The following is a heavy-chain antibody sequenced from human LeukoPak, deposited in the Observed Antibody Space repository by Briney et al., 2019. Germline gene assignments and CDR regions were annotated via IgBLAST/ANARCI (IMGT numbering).Heavy chain of an antibody. CDR3: ARGRITVVRGIISNYFDY. CDR2: IKQDGSEK. CDR1: GFTFSSNW. V-gene: IGHV3-7*01. Sequence: GGSLRLSCAASGFTFSSNWMSWVRQAPGKGLEWVANIKQDGSEKNYVDSVKGRFTISRDNAKNSLYLQMNSLRAEDTAVYYCARGRITVVRGIISNYFDYWGQGTLVTVSS. J-gene: IGHJ4*02. D-gene: IGHD3-10*01.